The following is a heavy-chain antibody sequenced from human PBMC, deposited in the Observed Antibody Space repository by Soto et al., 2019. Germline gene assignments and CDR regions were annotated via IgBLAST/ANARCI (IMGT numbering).Heavy chain of an antibody. CDR3: ARAVREYQLLSYYYYGMDV. CDR1: GGSISRYY. J-gene: IGHJ6*02. CDR2: IYYSGST. D-gene: IGHD2-2*01. Sequence: SETLSLTCTVSGGSISRYYWSWIRQPPGKGLEWIGYIYYSGSTNYNPSLKSRVTISVDTSKNQFSLKLSSVTAADTAVYYCARAVREYQLLSYYYYGMDVWGQGTTVTVSS. V-gene: IGHV4-59*01.